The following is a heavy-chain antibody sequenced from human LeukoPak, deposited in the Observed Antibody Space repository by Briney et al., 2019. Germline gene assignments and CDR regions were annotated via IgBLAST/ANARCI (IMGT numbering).Heavy chain of an antibody. CDR3: ARQYYGDYDLGH. Sequence: GASLKISFKGSGSRFTSYWIGWVRPMPGKGLEWMGIIYPGDSDTRYSPSFQGQVTISADKSISTAYLQWSSLKASDTAMYYCARQYYGDYDLGHWGQGTLVTVSS. CDR1: GSRFTSYW. D-gene: IGHD4-17*01. J-gene: IGHJ4*02. V-gene: IGHV5-51*01. CDR2: IYPGDSDT.